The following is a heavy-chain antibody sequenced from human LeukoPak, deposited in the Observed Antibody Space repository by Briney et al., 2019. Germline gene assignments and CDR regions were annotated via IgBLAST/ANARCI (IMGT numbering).Heavy chain of an antibody. J-gene: IGHJ4*02. Sequence: PGGSLRLSCAASGFTFSSYGMHWVRQAPGKGLEWVAVIWYDGSNKYYADSVKGRFTISRDNSKNTLYLQMNSLRAEDTAVYYCARDKHTSVRAHYFDYWGQGTLVTVSS. CDR1: GFTFSSYG. V-gene: IGHV3-33*01. CDR2: IWYDGSNK. CDR3: ARDKHTSVRAHYFDY. D-gene: IGHD3-10*01.